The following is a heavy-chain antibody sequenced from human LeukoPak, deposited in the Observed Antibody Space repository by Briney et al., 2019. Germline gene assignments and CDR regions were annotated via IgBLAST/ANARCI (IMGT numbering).Heavy chain of an antibody. CDR3: AREVSCGYRAPYYFDY. J-gene: IGHJ4*02. CDR2: IYTSGST. Sequence: PSETLSLTCTVSGGSISSYYWSWIRQPAGKGLEWIGRIYTSGSTNYNPSLKSRVTMSVDTSKNQFSLKLSSVTAADTAVYYCAREVSCGYRAPYYFDYWGQGTLVTVSS. V-gene: IGHV4-4*07. D-gene: IGHD5-18*01. CDR1: GGSISSYY.